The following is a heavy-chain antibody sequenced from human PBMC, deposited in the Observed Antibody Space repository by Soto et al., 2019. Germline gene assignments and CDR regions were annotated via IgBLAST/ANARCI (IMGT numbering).Heavy chain of an antibody. Sequence: EVQLLESGGGLGQGGGSLRLSCAASGFTFSSYTMNWVRQAPGKGRGGVSLISARGGSTYYADSVKGRFTISRDNSKNTLYLQMNSLRAEDTGVYYCARDPPNDKTQLDYGMDVWGQGTAVTVSS. D-gene: IGHD2-2*01. V-gene: IGHV3-23*01. CDR1: GFTFSSYT. J-gene: IGHJ6*02. CDR3: ARDPPNDKTQLDYGMDV. CDR2: ISARGGST.